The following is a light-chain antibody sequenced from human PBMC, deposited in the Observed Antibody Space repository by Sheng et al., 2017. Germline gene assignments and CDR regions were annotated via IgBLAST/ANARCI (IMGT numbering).Light chain of an antibody. CDR2: DTS. J-gene: IGKJ1*01. CDR1: QSVSSN. CDR3: QQYNNWPRT. Sequence: EIVLTQSPATLSVSPGERVTLSCRASQSVSSNLAWYQQKPGQAPRLLIYDTSTRATGIPGRFSGSGSGTEFSLTISSLQSEDFTAYYCQQYNNWPRTFGQGTEGGNQT. V-gene: IGKV3-15*01.